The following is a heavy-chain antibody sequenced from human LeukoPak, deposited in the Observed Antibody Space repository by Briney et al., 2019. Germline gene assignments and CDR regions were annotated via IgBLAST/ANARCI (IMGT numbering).Heavy chain of an antibody. CDR2: ISDSGGRT. D-gene: IGHD3-22*01. CDR3: AKRGVVIRVILVGFHKEAYYFDS. V-gene: IGHV3-23*01. Sequence: PGGSLRLSCAVSGITLSNYGMSWVRQAPGKGLEWVAGISDSGGRTNYADSVKGRFTISRDNPKSTLILQMNSLRPEDTAVYFCAKRGVVIRVILVGFHKEAYYFDSWGQGALVTVSS. CDR1: GITLSNYG. J-gene: IGHJ4*02.